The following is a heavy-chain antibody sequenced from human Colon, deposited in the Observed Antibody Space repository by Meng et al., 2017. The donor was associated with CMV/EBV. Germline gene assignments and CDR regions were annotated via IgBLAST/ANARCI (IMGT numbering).Heavy chain of an antibody. CDR1: GYSFVDYF. CDR3: ARESRGIEGGREFTYDD. D-gene: IGHD1-26*01. V-gene: IGHV1-2*02. Sequence: ASVKVSCKASGYSFVDYFIHWVRQAPGQGLEWMGWINPNSGGTNFAQKFQGSVTLTRDTSINTAYMELSSLRSDDTAVYYCARESRGIEGGREFTYDDWGQGTMVTVSS. J-gene: IGHJ3*01. CDR2: INPNSGGT.